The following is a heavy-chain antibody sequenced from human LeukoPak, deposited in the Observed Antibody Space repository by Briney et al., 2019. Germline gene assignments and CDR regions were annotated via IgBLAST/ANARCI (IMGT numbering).Heavy chain of an antibody. V-gene: IGHV1-18*01. D-gene: IGHD1-26*01. CDR3: ARDLEWELLAFDI. Sequence: ASVKVSCKASGYTFTSYGTSWVRRAPGKGLGWMGWISTYNGNTNYAQKLQGRVTMTTDTSTSTAYMELRSLRSDDTAVYYCARDLEWELLAFDIWGQGTMVTVSS. CDR1: GYTFTSYG. CDR2: ISTYNGNT. J-gene: IGHJ3*02.